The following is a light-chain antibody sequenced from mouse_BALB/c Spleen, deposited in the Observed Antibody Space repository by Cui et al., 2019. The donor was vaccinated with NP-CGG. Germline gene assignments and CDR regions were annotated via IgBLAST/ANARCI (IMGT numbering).Light chain of an antibody. V-gene: IGLV1*01. CDR2: GTN. Sequence: QAFLTQESAPPTSPGETVTLTCRSSTGAVTTSNYANWVQEKPDHLFTGLIGGTNNRAPGVPARFSGSLIGDKAALTITGAQTEDEAIYFCALWYSNHWVFGGGTKLTVL. J-gene: IGLJ1*01. CDR1: TGAVTTSNY. CDR3: ALWYSNHWV.